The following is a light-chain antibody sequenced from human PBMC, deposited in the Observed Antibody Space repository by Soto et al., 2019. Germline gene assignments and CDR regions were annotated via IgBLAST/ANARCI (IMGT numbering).Light chain of an antibody. Sequence: EIVMTQSPATLSVSPGERATLSCRASQSVSGNLAWYQQKPGQAPTLLIYGASTRATGIPARFSGSGSGTDFTLTISSLQSEDFAVYYCQQYNNWPREFGQGTKVEIK. J-gene: IGKJ1*01. CDR2: GAS. CDR1: QSVSGN. V-gene: IGKV3-15*01. CDR3: QQYNNWPRE.